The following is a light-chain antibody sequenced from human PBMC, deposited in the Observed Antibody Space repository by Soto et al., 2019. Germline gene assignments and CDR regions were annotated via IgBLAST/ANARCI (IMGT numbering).Light chain of an antibody. Sequence: QSVLTQPPSVSGSPGQSVAISCTGTSSDVGSYNRVSWYQQPPGTAPKLMIYDVKNRPSGVPDHFSGSKSGNTASLTISGLQAEDEADYYCSSYTISSTYVFGTGTKVTVL. CDR3: SSYTISSTYV. CDR2: DVK. J-gene: IGLJ1*01. CDR1: SSDVGSYNR. V-gene: IGLV2-18*02.